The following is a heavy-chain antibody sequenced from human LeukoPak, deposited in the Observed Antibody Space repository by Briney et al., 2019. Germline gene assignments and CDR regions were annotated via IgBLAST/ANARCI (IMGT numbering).Heavy chain of an antibody. Sequence: ASAKVSCKASGYTFTSYDINWVRQATGQGLEWMGWMNPNSGNTGYAQKFQGRVTMTRNTSISTAYMELSSLRSEDTAVYYCAREADFYDSSGYYSHYGMDVWGQGTTVTVSS. D-gene: IGHD3-22*01. J-gene: IGHJ6*02. CDR2: MNPNSGNT. CDR3: AREADFYDSSGYYSHYGMDV. V-gene: IGHV1-8*01. CDR1: GYTFTSYD.